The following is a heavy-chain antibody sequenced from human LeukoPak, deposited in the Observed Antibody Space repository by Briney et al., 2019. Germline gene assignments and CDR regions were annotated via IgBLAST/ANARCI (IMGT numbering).Heavy chain of an antibody. CDR1: GFTFSSYA. CDR2: ISNNGVRI. J-gene: IGHJ4*02. D-gene: IGHD3-10*01. CDR3: ARDLSGGGLDY. V-gene: IGHV3-64*02. Sequence: PGGSLRLSCAASGFTFSSYAMHWVRQAPGKGLEYVSAISNNGVRIYYADSVKGRSSISRDNSKNTLSLQMGSLRTEDMAVYYCARDLSGGGLDYWGQGTLVTVSS.